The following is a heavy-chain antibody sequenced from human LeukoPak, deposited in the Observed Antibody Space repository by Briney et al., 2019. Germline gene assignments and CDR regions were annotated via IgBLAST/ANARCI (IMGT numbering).Heavy chain of an antibody. CDR2: IDPRTTNI. Sequence: GGSLRLSCAVSRFTFTDYYMMGARQAPGKGLGGVSYIDPRTTNIDYADSVRRRFTISRDNDKSSLYLQMDSLRAEDAALYYCARGHHSFDSWGQGALVTGSS. J-gene: IGHJ4*02. V-gene: IGHV3-11*01. CDR3: ARGHHSFDS. CDR1: RFTFTDYY.